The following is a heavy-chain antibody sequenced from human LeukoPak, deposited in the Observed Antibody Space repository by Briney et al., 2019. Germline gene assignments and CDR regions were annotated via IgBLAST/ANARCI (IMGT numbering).Heavy chain of an antibody. D-gene: IGHD3-10*01. CDR1: GGTFSSYA. CDR2: IIPIFGRA. J-gene: IGHJ4*02. V-gene: IGHV1-69*13. CDR3: ASTALLPPSYGSGSYYSFYY. Sequence: SVKVSCKASGGTFSSYAINWVRQAPGQGLEWMGWIIPIFGRANYAQKFQGRVTMTGDESTSTAYLELSSLRVEDTAVYYCASTALLPPSYGSGSYYSFYYCGQGTLVVVSS.